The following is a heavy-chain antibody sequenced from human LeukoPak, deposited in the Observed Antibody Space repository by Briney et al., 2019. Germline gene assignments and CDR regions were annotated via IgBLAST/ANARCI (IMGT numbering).Heavy chain of an antibody. CDR1: GGSISSCGYY. J-gene: IGHJ3*02. CDR3: ARGVYYYDSSGYYSVADAFDI. V-gene: IGHV4-31*03. CDR2: SYYCGST. D-gene: IGHD3-22*01. Sequence: SQTLSLTCTVSGGSISSCGYYWSWIPQHPGKGLEWIGDSYYCGSTYYNPSLMSRVTISVDTSKSQFSLKLSSVTAADTAVYYCARGVYYYDSSGYYSVADAFDIWGQGTMVTVSS.